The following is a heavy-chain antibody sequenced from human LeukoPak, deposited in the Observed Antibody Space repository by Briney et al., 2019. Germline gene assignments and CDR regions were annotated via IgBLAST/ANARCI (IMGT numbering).Heavy chain of an antibody. V-gene: IGHV4-34*01. CDR3: ARYFCPNGLCSHFDY. J-gene: IGHJ4*02. CDR1: GGSFSGYY. Sequence: SETLSLTCAVYGGSFSGYYWSWIRQPPGKGLEWIGEINHSGSTNYNPSLESRVTISVDTSKNQFSLKLSSVTAADTAIYYCARYFCPNGLCSHFDYRGQGTLVTVSS. D-gene: IGHD2-8*01. CDR2: INHSGST.